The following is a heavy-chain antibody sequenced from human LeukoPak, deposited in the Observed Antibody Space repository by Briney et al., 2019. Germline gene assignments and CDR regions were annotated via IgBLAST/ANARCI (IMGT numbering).Heavy chain of an antibody. Sequence: PGGSLRLSCAASGFTFSSYGMHWVRQAPGKGLEWVAFIRYDGSNKYYADSVKGRFTISRDNSKNTLYLQMNSLRAEDTAVYYCAKELSPPNYYYYYGMGVWGQGTTVTVSS. CDR3: AKELSPPNYYYYYGMGV. CDR1: GFTFSSYG. CDR2: IRYDGSNK. D-gene: IGHD3-16*02. V-gene: IGHV3-30*02. J-gene: IGHJ6*02.